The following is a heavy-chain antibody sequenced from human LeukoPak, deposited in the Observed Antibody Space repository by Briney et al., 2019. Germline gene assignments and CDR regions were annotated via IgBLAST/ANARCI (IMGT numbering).Heavy chain of an antibody. CDR3: ARHVEWLLPQYNWFDP. Sequence: ASVKVSCKASGYTFTSYYMHWVRQAPGQGLEWMGRINPDSGGTNYAQKFQGRVTMTRDTSISTAYMELSRLRSDDTAVYYCARHVEWLLPQYNWFDPWGQGTLVTVSS. CDR1: GYTFTSYY. CDR2: INPDSGGT. J-gene: IGHJ5*02. V-gene: IGHV1-2*06. D-gene: IGHD3-3*01.